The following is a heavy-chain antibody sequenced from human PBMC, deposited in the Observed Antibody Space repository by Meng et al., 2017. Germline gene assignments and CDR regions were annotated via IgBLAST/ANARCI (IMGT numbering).Heavy chain of an antibody. CDR3: ARRGIAARPFYY. CDR1: GGSFSGYY. V-gene: IGHV4-34*01. D-gene: IGHD6-6*01. CDR2: INHSGST. J-gene: IGHJ4*02. Sequence: PLGGVDGLFNPQRPLSLTCAVYGGSFSGYYWSWIRQPPGKGLEWIGEINHSGSTNYNPSLKSRVTISVDTSKNQFSLKLSSVTAADTAVYYCARRGIAARPFYYWGQGTLVTVSS.